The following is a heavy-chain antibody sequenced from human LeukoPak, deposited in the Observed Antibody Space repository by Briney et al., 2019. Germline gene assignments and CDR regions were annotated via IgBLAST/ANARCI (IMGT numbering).Heavy chain of an antibody. CDR2: IYHSGST. J-gene: IGHJ4*02. Sequence: SQTLSLTCAVSGGSISSGGYSWSWIRQPPGKGLEWIGYIYHSGSTYYDPSLKSRVTISVDRSKNQFSLKLSSVTAADTAVYYCARVGFDSSGYWYFDYWGQGTLVTVSS. CDR3: ARVGFDSSGYWYFDY. CDR1: GGSISSGGYS. D-gene: IGHD3-22*01. V-gene: IGHV4-30-2*01.